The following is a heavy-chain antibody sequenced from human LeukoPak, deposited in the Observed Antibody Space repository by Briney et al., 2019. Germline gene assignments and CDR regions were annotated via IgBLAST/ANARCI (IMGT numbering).Heavy chain of an antibody. D-gene: IGHD6-19*01. CDR2: ISTSSSYI. CDR1: GFTFSSYS. J-gene: IGHJ4*02. CDR3: ANWAVAGIDFDY. Sequence: PGGSLRLSCTASGFTFSSYSMNWVRQAPGKGLEWVSSISTSSSYIYYADSVKGRFTISRDNSKNTLYLQMNSLRAEDTAVYYCANWAVAGIDFDYWGQGTLVTVSS. V-gene: IGHV3-21*04.